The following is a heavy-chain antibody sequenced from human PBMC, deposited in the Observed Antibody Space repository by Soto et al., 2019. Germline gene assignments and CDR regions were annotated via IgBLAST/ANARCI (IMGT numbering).Heavy chain of an antibody. D-gene: IGHD2-15*01. CDR1: GFTVSSNY. Sequence: GGSLRLSCAASGFTVSSNYMSWVRQAPGKGLEWVSVIYSGGSTYYADSVKGRFTISRDNSKNTLYLQMNSLRAEDTAVYYCARVSPRLNPDDAEGYDAFDIWGQGTMVTVSS. V-gene: IGHV3-66*01. J-gene: IGHJ3*02. CDR3: ARVSPRLNPDDAEGYDAFDI. CDR2: IYSGGST.